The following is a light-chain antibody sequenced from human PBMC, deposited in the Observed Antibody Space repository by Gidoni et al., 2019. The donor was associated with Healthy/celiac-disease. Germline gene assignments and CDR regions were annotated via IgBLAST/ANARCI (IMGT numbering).Light chain of an antibody. CDR2: EAS. CDR1: QSVTSY. CDR3: QQSSNWPPT. V-gene: IGKV3-11*01. J-gene: IGKJ4*01. Sequence: EPVLTQSSATLSLSPGERATLACRPSQSVTSYLAWYQQKPGQAPRLLIYEASNRATGIPARFSGSGSGTDFTLTISSLEPEDFAVYYCQQSSNWPPTFGGGTKVEIK.